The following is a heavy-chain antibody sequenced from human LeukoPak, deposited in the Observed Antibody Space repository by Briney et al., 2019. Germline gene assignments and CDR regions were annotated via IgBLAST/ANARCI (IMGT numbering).Heavy chain of an antibody. V-gene: IGHV3-21*01. J-gene: IGHJ3*02. Sequence: GGSLRLSCAASGFTFSRYSMNWVRQAPGKGLEWVSSISSSSSYIYYADSVKGRFTISRDNAKNSLYLQMNSLRAEDTAVYYCARALPSPLYSGSYADAFDIWGQGTMVTVSS. CDR1: GFTFSRYS. D-gene: IGHD1-26*01. CDR3: ARALPSPLYSGSYADAFDI. CDR2: ISSSSSYI.